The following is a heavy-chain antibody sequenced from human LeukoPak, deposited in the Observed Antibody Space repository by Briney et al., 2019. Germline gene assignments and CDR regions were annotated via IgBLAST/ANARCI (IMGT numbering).Heavy chain of an antibody. CDR2: IRYDGSNK. Sequence: GGSLRLSCAASGFTFSSYSMNWVRQAPGKGLEWVAFIRYDGSNKYYADSVKGRFTISRDNSKNTLYLQMNSLRAEDTAVYYCAKDLRGIVGATGDYWGQGTLVTVSS. D-gene: IGHD1-26*01. CDR3: AKDLRGIVGATGDY. CDR1: GFTFSSYS. J-gene: IGHJ4*02. V-gene: IGHV3-30*02.